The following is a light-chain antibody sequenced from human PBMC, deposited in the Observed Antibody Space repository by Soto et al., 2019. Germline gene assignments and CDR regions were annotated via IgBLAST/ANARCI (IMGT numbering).Light chain of an antibody. CDR3: LSYTSANTRV. J-gene: IGLJ3*02. CDR2: EVN. Sequence: QSALTQPASVSASPGQSITISCTGTSSDVGGYKFVSWYQHHPGKAPKLMIYEVNNRPSGVSNRFSGSKSGNTASLTISGLQPEDEGDYYCLSYTSANTRVFGGGTKLTVL. CDR1: SSDVGGYKF. V-gene: IGLV2-14*01.